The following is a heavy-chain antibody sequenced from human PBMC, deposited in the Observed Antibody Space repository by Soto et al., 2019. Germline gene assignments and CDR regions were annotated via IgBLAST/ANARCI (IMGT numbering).Heavy chain of an antibody. CDR1: RGIFSTYT. V-gene: IGHV1-69*02. J-gene: IGHJ5*02. CDR3: LTYPDKAADGMVA. D-gene: IGHD6-13*01. Sequence: QVQLVQSGAEVKKPGSSVKVSCKASRGIFSTYTISWVRQAPGQGLEWMGRIIPMLNMPNYAQNFQDKVTLTSDKSTSTAYMALTSLRSEDTAVYYCLTYPDKAADGMVAWGQGTLVTVSS. CDR2: IIPMLNMP.